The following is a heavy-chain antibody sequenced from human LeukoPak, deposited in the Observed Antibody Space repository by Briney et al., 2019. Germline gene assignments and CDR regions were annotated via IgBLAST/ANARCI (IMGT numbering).Heavy chain of an antibody. D-gene: IGHD3-9*01. CDR3: ARFGYFDWYLMAFDI. CDR1: GFTVSSNY. V-gene: IGHV3-53*01. CDR2: IYSGGSI. Sequence: GGSLRLSCAASGFTVSSNYMSWVRQAPGKGLEWVSVIYSGGSIYYADSVKGRFTISRDNSKNTLYLQMNSLRAEDTAVYYCARFGYFDWYLMAFDIWGQGTMVTVSS. J-gene: IGHJ3*02.